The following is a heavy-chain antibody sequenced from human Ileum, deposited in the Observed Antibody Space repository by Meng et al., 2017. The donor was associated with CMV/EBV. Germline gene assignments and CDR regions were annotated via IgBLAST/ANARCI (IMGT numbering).Heavy chain of an antibody. Sequence: EVESVESGGGLVQPGGSLILSCAASGFTISDNSMNWVRQAPGKGPEWVSLMYDSGTTKYADSVKGRFTISRDNSKNTLYLQMNSLRVEDTAAYYCAGDGGYSDPWGQGTLVTVSS. J-gene: IGHJ5*02. CDR2: MYDSGTT. CDR3: AGDGGYSDP. V-gene: IGHV3-66*01. D-gene: IGHD2-21*01. CDR1: GFTISDNS.